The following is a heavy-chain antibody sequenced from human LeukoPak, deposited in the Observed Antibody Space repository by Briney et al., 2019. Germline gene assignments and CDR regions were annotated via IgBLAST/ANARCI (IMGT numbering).Heavy chain of an antibody. Sequence: PGGSLRLSCAASGFTFSSYGMHWVRQAPGKGLEWVAFIRYDGSNIYYSDSVKGRFTISRDNSKNTLYLQMNSLRAEDTAVYYCARGDMVRGATGDYWGQGTLVTVSS. CDR3: ARGDMVRGATGDY. J-gene: IGHJ4*02. CDR1: GFTFSSYG. V-gene: IGHV3-30*02. D-gene: IGHD3-10*01. CDR2: IRYDGSNI.